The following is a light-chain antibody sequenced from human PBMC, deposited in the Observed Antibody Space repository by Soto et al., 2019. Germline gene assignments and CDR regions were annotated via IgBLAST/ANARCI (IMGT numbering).Light chain of an antibody. CDR3: QQYNGWPLT. CDR1: QSISSW. V-gene: IGKV1-5*03. Sequence: DIQMTQSPSTLSASVGDRVTITCRASQSISSWLAWYQQKPGKAPRLLIYKASSLESGVPSRFSGSGSGTEFTLTISSLQPEDFAVYYCQQYNGWPLTFGGGTKVDIK. CDR2: KAS. J-gene: IGKJ4*01.